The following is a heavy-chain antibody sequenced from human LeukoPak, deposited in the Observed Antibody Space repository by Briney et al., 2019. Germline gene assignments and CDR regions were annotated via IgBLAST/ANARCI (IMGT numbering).Heavy chain of an antibody. V-gene: IGHV1-18*01. CDR3: ARGSVRFWSGYFSDY. Sequence: GASVKVSCKASGYTFTSYGISWVRQAPGQGLEWMGWISAYNGNTNYAQKLQGRVTMTTDTSTSTAYMELRSLRSDDTAVYYCARGSVRFWSGYFSDYWGQGTLVTVSS. CDR2: ISAYNGNT. D-gene: IGHD3-3*01. J-gene: IGHJ4*02. CDR1: GYTFTSYG.